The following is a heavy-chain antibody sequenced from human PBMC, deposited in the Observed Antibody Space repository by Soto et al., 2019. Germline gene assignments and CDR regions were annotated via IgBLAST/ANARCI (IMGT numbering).Heavy chain of an antibody. D-gene: IGHD6-13*01. CDR2: ISYDGSNK. J-gene: IGHJ4*02. Sequence: GGSLRLSCAASGFTFSSYAMHWVRQAPGKGLEWVAVISYDGSNKYYADSVKGRFTISRDNSKNTLYLQMNSLRAEDTAVYYCASYSWTAAAGTSIDYWGQGTLVTVSS. CDR3: ASYSWTAAAGTSIDY. V-gene: IGHV3-30-3*01. CDR1: GFTFSSYA.